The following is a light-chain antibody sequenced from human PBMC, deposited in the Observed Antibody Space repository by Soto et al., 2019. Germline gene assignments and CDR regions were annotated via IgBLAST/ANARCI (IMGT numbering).Light chain of an antibody. CDR2: GTS. CDR1: EIVSRYY. V-gene: IGKV3-20*01. CDR3: QQYGDSSYT. Sequence: EVVLTQSPGTLSLSPGERATLSCRASEIVSRYYLAWYQQKPGQAPRLLIYGTSSRATGIPDRFSGSGSGTDCTLTISRLEPEEFAVYYCQQYGDSSYTFGQGTKLEIK. J-gene: IGKJ2*01.